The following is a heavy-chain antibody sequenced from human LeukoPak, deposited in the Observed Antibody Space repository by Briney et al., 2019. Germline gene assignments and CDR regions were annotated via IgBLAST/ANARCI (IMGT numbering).Heavy chain of an antibody. CDR1: GFTFGDYA. V-gene: IGHV3-49*04. D-gene: IGHD6-6*01. CDR3: TRPYEEYSSSWDFQH. Sequence: GGSLRLSCTASGFTFGDYAMSWVRQAPGKGLEWVGFIRSKAYGGTTEYAASVKGRFTISRDDSKSIAYLQMNSLKTEDTAVYYCTRPYEEYSSSWDFQHWGQGTLVTVSS. J-gene: IGHJ1*01. CDR2: IRSKAYGGTT.